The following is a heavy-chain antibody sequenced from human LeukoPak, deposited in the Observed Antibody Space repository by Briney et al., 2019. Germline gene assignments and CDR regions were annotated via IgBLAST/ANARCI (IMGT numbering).Heavy chain of an antibody. Sequence: GGSLRLSCAASGFTFGSYAMSWVRQAPGKGLEWVGFIRSKAYGGTTEYAASVKGRFTISRDDSKSIAYLQMNSLKTEDTAVYYCTRDGGYDFWSGSTDYWGQGTLVTVSS. J-gene: IGHJ4*02. CDR2: IRSKAYGGTT. CDR3: TRDGGYDFWSGSTDY. D-gene: IGHD3-3*01. V-gene: IGHV3-49*04. CDR1: GFTFGSYA.